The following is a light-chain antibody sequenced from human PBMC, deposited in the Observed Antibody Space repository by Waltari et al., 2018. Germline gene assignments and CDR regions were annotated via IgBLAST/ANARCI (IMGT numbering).Light chain of an antibody. CDR1: SSDVGGYNY. CDR2: EVN. Sequence: QSALTQPASVSGSPGQSITISCTGTSSDVGGYNYVSWYQQRPGKAPKLIIYEVNNRPSGVSNRLSGPKSGHTASLTISGLQPEDEADYYCSSYRTTNTWVFGGGTKLTVL. J-gene: IGLJ3*02. CDR3: SSYRTTNTWV. V-gene: IGLV2-14*01.